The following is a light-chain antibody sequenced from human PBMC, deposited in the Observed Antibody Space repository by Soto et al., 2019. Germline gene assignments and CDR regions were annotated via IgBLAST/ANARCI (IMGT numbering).Light chain of an antibody. CDR2: DAS. J-gene: IGKJ1*01. Sequence: DIQITQSPSTLSASVGDRVSMTCRASHNIDKWLAWYQQKPQKAPKLLIFDASTLESGVPSRFSGSGSGTEFTLTISSLQPDDFATYYSQLYNTYQGTFGPGTKVDIK. CDR1: HNIDKW. CDR3: QLYNTYQGT. V-gene: IGKV1-5*01.